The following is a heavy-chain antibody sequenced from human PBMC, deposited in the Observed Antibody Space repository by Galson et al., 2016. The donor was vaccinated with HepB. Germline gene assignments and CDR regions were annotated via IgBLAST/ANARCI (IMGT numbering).Heavy chain of an antibody. Sequence: SLRLSCAASGSTFSNYAIQWVRQAPGKGLEWVAVISYDGSNKYYADSVKGRFTISRDNSKNTLYLQMNSLRAEDTAVYYCARDPLRTVVAPLFDYWGQGTLVTVSS. V-gene: IGHV3-30*04. CDR3: ARDPLRTVVAPLFDY. CDR1: GSTFSNYA. CDR2: ISYDGSNK. J-gene: IGHJ4*02. D-gene: IGHD4-23*01.